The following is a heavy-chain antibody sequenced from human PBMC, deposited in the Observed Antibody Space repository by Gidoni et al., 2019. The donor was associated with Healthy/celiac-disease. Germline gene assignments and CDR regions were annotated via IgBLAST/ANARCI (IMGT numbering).Heavy chain of an antibody. J-gene: IGHJ6*02. CDR1: GGSFSGYY. Sequence: QVQLQQWGAGLLKPSETLSLTCAVYGGSFSGYYWSWIRQPPGKGLEWIGEINHSGSTNYNPSLKSRVTISVDTSKNQFSLKLSSVTAADTAVYYCARRYYDFWSGYYLGMIRGYGMDVWGQGTTVTVSS. CDR3: ARRYYDFWSGYYLGMIRGYGMDV. D-gene: IGHD3-3*01. CDR2: INHSGST. V-gene: IGHV4-34*01.